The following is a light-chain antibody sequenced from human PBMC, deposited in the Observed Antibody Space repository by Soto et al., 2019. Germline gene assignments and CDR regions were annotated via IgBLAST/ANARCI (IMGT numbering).Light chain of an antibody. J-gene: IGKJ1*01. Sequence: DVQMTQSPSTLSASIGDRVTINCRASQSISTWLAWYQQKPGQAPKLLITHASTLQNGVPSRFIGRGSRTEFTLTISSLQPDDFATYYCQQYNFFRTFGQGTKVEVK. CDR3: QQYNFFRT. CDR2: HAS. CDR1: QSISTW. V-gene: IGKV1-5*03.